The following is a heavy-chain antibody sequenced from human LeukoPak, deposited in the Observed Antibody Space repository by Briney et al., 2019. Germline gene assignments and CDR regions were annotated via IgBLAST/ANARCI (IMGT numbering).Heavy chain of an antibody. CDR2: IYSGGST. V-gene: IGHV3-53*01. CDR1: GFTVSSNY. J-gene: IGHJ3*02. D-gene: IGHD1-26*01. Sequence: GGSLRLSCAASGFTVSSNYMSWVRQAPGKGLEWVSAIYSGGSTYYADSVKGRFTISRDNSKNTLYLQMNSLRAEDTAVYYCARKAGATESGAFDIWGQGTMVTVSS. CDR3: ARKAGATESGAFDI.